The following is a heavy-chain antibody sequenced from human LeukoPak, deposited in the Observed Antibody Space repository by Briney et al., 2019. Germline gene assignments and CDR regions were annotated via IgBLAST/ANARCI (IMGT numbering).Heavy chain of an antibody. D-gene: IGHD2-2*02. CDR2: INPNSGGT. V-gene: IGHV1-2*02. J-gene: IGHJ6*03. CDR1: GYTFTGYY. CDR3: ARVRGDCSSTSCYRYYYYYYMDV. Sequence: ASVKVSCKASGYTFTGYYMHWVRQAPGQGLEWMGWINPNSGGTNYAQKFQGRVTMTRDMSISTAYMELSRLRSDDTAVYYCARVRGDCSSTSCYRYYYYYYMDVWGKGTTVTVSS.